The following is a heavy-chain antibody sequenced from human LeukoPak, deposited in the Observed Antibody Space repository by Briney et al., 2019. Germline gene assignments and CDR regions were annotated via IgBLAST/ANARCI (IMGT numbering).Heavy chain of an antibody. J-gene: IGHJ3*02. CDR3: VGYGILTCSGAFDI. Sequence: SETLSLTCTVSGGSISSYYWSWIRQPPGKGLEWSGYIYYSGSTNYNPSLKSRVTISVDTSKNQFSLKLSSVTAADTAVYYCVGYGILTCSGAFDIWGQGTMVTVSS. D-gene: IGHD3-9*01. V-gene: IGHV4-59*01. CDR2: IYYSGST. CDR1: GGSISSYY.